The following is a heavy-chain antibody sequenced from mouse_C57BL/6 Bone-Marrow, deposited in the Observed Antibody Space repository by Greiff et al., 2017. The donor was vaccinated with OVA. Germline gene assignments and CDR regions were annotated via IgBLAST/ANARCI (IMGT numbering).Heavy chain of an antibody. D-gene: IGHD3-2*02. CDR1: GFSFNTYA. J-gene: IGHJ2*01. CDR2: IRSKSNNYAT. V-gene: IGHV10-1*01. CDR3: VRQGAQASYYFDY. Sequence: EVHLVESGGGLVQPKGSLKLSCAASGFSFNTYAMNWVRQAPGKGLEWVARIRSKSNNYATYYADSVKDRFTISRDDSESMLYLQMNNLKTEDTAMYYCVRQGAQASYYFDYWGQGTTLTVSS.